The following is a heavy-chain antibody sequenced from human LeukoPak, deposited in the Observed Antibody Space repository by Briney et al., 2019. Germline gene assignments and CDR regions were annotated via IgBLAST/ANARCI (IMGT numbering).Heavy chain of an antibody. D-gene: IGHD2-15*01. CDR1: GYTFTGYC. CDR2: INPNSGGT. J-gene: IGHJ4*02. V-gene: IGHV1-2*02. Sequence: ASVKVSCKASGYTFTGYCMHWVRQAPGQGLEWMGWINPNSGGTNYAQKFQGRVTMTRDTSISTAYMELSRLRSDDTAVYYCARDRGGGSADFDYWGQGTLVTVSS. CDR3: ARDRGGGSADFDY.